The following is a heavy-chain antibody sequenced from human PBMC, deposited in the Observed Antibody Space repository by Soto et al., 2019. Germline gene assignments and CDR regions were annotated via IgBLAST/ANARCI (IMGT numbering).Heavy chain of an antibody. CDR3: AKDQESVVVTAISNHLGGDY. CDR2: ISYDGSNK. D-gene: IGHD2-21*02. Sequence: QVQLVESGGGVVQPGRSLRLSCAASGFTFSSYGMHWVRQAPGKGLEWVAVISYDGSNKYYADSVKGRFTISRDNSKNTLYLQMNSLRAEDTAVYYCAKDQESVVVTAISNHLGGDYWGQGTLVTVSS. J-gene: IGHJ4*02. CDR1: GFTFSSYG. V-gene: IGHV3-30*18.